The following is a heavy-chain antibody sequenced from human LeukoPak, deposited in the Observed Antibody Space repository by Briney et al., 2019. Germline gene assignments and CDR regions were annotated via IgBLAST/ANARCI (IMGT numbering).Heavy chain of an antibody. CDR2: ISSSSSYI. D-gene: IGHD6-13*01. CDR1: GFTVSSNY. Sequence: GGSLRLSCAASGFTVSSNYMSWVRQAPGKGLEWVSSISSSSSYIYYADSVKGRFTISRDNAKNSLYLQMNSLRAEDTAVYYCARDIGQQLVADYWGQGTLVTVSS. V-gene: IGHV3-21*01. CDR3: ARDIGQQLVADY. J-gene: IGHJ4*02.